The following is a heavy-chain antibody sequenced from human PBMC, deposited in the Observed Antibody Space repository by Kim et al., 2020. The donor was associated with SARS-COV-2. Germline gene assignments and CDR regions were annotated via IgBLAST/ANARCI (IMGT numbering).Heavy chain of an antibody. V-gene: IGHV3-64D*06. J-gene: IGHJ5*02. CDR2: INSVGDIT. CDR1: GFTFGTYA. CDR3: VKNMGVREDL. D-gene: IGHD3-10*01. Sequence: GGSLRLSCSASGFTFGTYAMHWVRQAPGKGLKYVSTINSVGDITYYADSVKGRFTISRDSSKDTLYLQMSSLRTEDTAVYYCVKNMGVREDLWGWGTLVTVSS.